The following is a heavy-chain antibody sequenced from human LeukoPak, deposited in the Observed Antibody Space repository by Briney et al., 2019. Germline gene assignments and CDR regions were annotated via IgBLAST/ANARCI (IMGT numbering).Heavy chain of an antibody. V-gene: IGHV1-2*02. CDR1: GYPLSNEY. CDR3: SRGGVYSTNFDAFDI. CDR2: INPKSGGT. D-gene: IGHD6-13*01. J-gene: IGHJ3*02. Sequence: EASVKVSCKTSGYPLSNEYMHWVRQAPGQGPEWMGWINPKSGGTDYAQRFQGRVTMTRDTSISTAYMELSGLRSDDTAVYYCSRGGVYSTNFDAFDIWGQGTMVTVSS.